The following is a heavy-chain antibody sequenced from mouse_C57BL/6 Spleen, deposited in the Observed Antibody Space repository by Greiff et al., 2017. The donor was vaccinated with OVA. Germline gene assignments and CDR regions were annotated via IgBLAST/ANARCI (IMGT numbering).Heavy chain of an antibody. D-gene: IGHD1-1*02. Sequence: VQLQQSGAELMKPGASVKLSCKATGYTFTGYWIEWVKQRPGHGLEWIGEILPGSGSTNYIEKFKGKATFTADTSSSTAYMQLSSLTTEDSASYYCARGSWGAMDYWGQGTSVTVSS. V-gene: IGHV1-9*01. J-gene: IGHJ4*01. CDR3: ARGSWGAMDY. CDR2: ILPGSGST. CDR1: GYTFTGYW.